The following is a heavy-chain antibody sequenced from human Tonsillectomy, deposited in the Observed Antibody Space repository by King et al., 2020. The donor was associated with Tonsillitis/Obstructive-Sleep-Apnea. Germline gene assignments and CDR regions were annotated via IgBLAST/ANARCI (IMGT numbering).Heavy chain of an antibody. D-gene: IGHD2-2*02. J-gene: IGHJ6*02. CDR3: AKGKGCTSTSCYTFYYDYYCMDV. CDR1: GFTFSSYA. V-gene: IGHV3-30*04. Sequence: VQLVESGGGVVQPGRSLRLSCAASGFTFSSYAMHWVRQAPGKGLEWVAVISYDGGNKYYADSVKGRFTISRDNSKNTLYLQMNSLRTEDTAVYYCAKGKGCTSTSCYTFYYDYYCMDVWGQGTTVTVSS. CDR2: ISYDGGNK.